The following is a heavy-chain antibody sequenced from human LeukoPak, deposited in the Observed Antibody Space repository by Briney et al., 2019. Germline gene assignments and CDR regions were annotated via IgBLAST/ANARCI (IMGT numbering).Heavy chain of an antibody. CDR2: INHSGST. D-gene: IGHD6-19*01. J-gene: IGHJ4*02. V-gene: IGHV4-34*01. CDR3: ARGRVGSGWYVY. Sequence: SETLSLTCAVYGGSFSGYYWSWIRQPPGKGLEWIGEINHSGSTNYNPSLKSRVTISVDTSKNQFSLKLSSVTVADTAVYYCARGRVGSGWYVYWGQGTLVTVSS. CDR1: GGSFSGYY.